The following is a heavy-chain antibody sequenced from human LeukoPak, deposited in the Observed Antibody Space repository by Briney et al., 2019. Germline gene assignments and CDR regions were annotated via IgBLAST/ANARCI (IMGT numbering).Heavy chain of an antibody. Sequence: GGSLRLSCAASGLMFNSYSMNWAPQAPGTGLEWVSAISSSSSYKFNADSVKVRFTISRDNARNLLYLQMNSLRAEDTAVYYCVRDNRDAFDIWGQGTMVTVSS. CDR2: ISSSSSYK. CDR1: GLMFNSYS. J-gene: IGHJ3*02. CDR3: VRDNRDAFDI. V-gene: IGHV3-21*01.